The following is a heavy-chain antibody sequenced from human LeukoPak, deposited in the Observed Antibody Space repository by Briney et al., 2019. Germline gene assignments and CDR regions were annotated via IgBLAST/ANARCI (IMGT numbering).Heavy chain of an antibody. D-gene: IGHD2-21*01. CDR3: AKDLHEIAADY. J-gene: IGHJ4*02. CDR2: IKGDGITT. Sequence: GGSLRLSCEPSGFTFSSFWMHWVRQAPRKGLLCVARIKGDGITTNYADPAKGRFTVSRDNAKNTVYLQMSSLRAEDTAVYYCAKDLHEIAADYWGQGTLVTVAS. V-gene: IGHV3-74*01. CDR1: GFTFSSFW.